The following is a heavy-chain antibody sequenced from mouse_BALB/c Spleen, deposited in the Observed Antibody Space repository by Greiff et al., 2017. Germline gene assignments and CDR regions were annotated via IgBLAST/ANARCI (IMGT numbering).Heavy chain of an antibody. Sequence: EVQRVESGTVLARPGASVKMSCKASGYSFTSYWMHWVKQRPGQGLEWIGAIYPGNSDTSYNQKFKGKAKLTAVTSASTAYMELSSLTNEDSAVYYCTRLYYGSSYFDYWGQGTTLTVSS. CDR1: GYSFTSYW. V-gene: IGHV1-5*01. J-gene: IGHJ2*01. CDR3: TRLYYGSSYFDY. CDR2: IYPGNSDT. D-gene: IGHD1-1*01.